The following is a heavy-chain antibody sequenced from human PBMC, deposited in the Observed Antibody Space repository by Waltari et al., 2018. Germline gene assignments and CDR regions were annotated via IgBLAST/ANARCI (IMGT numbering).Heavy chain of an antibody. CDR1: GLPCVGYW. CDR3: ASGGSSTGYY. V-gene: IGHV3-7*01. CDR2: IKQDGSEK. Sequence: EVWLVDSGGGWFQPGGSLRLSCGAPGLPCVGYWMCGVRQAPGKGLEWVANIKQDGSEKYYVDSVKGRFTISRDNAKNSLYLQMNSLRAEDTAVYYCASGGSSTGYYWGQGTLVTVSS. J-gene: IGHJ4*02. D-gene: IGHD1-26*01.